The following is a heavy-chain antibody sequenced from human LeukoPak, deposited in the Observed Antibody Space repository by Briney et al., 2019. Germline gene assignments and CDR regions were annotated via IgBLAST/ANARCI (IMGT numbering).Heavy chain of an antibody. V-gene: IGHV1-69*13. D-gene: IGHD4-17*01. CDR3: ASEINDYGDPGYFDY. CDR1: GGTFSSYA. Sequence: ASVNVSCKASGGTFSSYAISWVRQAPGQGLEWMGGIIPIFGTANYAQKFQGRVTITADESTSTAYMELSSLRSEDTAVYYCASEINDYGDPGYFDYWGQGTLVTVSS. CDR2: IIPIFGTA. J-gene: IGHJ4*02.